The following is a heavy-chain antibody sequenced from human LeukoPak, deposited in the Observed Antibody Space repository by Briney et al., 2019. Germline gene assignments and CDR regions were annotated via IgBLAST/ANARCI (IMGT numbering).Heavy chain of an antibody. Sequence: SETLSLTCAVYGGSFSGYYWSWIRQPPGKGLEWIGEINHSGSTNYNPSLKSRVTISVDTSKNQFSLRLNSVTAADTAVYYCARRQESSGRYQLSGYYFDYWGQGTLVTVSS. CDR3: ARRQESSGRYQLSGYYFDY. V-gene: IGHV4-34*01. J-gene: IGHJ4*02. CDR1: GGSFSGYY. CDR2: INHSGST. D-gene: IGHD6-19*01.